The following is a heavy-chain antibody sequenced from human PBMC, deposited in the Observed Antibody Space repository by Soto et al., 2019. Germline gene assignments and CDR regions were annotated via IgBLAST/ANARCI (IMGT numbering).Heavy chain of an antibody. D-gene: IGHD6-13*01. Sequence: ASVKVSCKASGYTFTGYYMHWVRQAPGQGLEWMGWINPNSGGTNYAQKSQGWVTMTRDTSISTAYMELSRLRSDDTAVYYCARGQQLPLGLFDYWGQGTLVTVSS. CDR3: ARGQQLPLGLFDY. V-gene: IGHV1-2*04. J-gene: IGHJ4*02. CDR2: INPNSGGT. CDR1: GYTFTGYY.